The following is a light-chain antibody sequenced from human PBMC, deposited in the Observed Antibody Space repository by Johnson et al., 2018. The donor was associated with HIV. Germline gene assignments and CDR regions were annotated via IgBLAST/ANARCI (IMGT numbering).Light chain of an antibody. CDR3: GTWDSSLSAV. CDR1: SSNIGNNS. V-gene: IGLV1-51*02. J-gene: IGLJ1*01. CDR2: ENN. Sequence: QSVLTQSPSVSAAPGQKVTISCSGSSSNIGNNSVSWYQQLPGTAPKLLIYENNKRPSGIPDRFSGSKSGTSATLGITGLQTGDEADYYCGTWDSSLSAVFGTGTKVTVL.